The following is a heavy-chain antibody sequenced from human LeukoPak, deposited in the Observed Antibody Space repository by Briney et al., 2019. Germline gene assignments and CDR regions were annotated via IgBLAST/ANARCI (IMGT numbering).Heavy chain of an antibody. CDR2: IYTSGST. J-gene: IGHJ6*02. CDR3: ARGKSGWSPQGYYGMDV. D-gene: IGHD6-19*01. V-gene: IGHV4-61*02. Sequence: PSQTLSLTCTVSGGSISSGSYYWSWIRQPAGKGLEWIGRIYTSGSTNYNPSLKSRVTISVDTSKNQFSLKLSSVTAADTAVYYCARGKSGWSPQGYYGMDVWGQGTTVTVSS. CDR1: GGSISSGSYY.